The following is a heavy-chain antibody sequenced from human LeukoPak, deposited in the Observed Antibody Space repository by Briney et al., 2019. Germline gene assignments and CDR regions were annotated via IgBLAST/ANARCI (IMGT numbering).Heavy chain of an antibody. D-gene: IGHD2-2*01. CDR3: AREGAVPAAKAFDY. CDR1: GYTFNNYD. CDR2: ISAYNGNT. V-gene: IGHV1-18*01. Sequence: ASVKVSCKASGYTFNNYDITWVRQAPGQGLEWMGWISAYNGNTNYAQKLQGRVTMTTDTSTSTAYMELRSLRSDDTAVYYCAREGAVPAAKAFDYWGQGTLVTVSS. J-gene: IGHJ4*02.